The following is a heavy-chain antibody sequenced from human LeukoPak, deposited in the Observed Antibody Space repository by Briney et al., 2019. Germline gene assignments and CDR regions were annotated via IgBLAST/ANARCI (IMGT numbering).Heavy chain of an antibody. CDR3: ARDQAVTKAHYSYMDV. Sequence: SETLSLTCTVSGGSISSYYWSWIRQPAGKGLEWIGRIYTSGSTNYNPSLKSRLTMSADTSKNQFSLKLSSVTAADTAVYYCARDQAVTKAHYSYMDVWGKGTTVTVSS. V-gene: IGHV4-4*07. D-gene: IGHD4-17*01. CDR2: IYTSGST. CDR1: GGSISSYY. J-gene: IGHJ6*03.